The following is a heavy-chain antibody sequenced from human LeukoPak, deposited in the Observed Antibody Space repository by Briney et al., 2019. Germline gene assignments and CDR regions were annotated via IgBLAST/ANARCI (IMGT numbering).Heavy chain of an antibody. D-gene: IGHD3-10*01. CDR3: ASVFAGTPAYYYYGMDV. Sequence: GGSLRLSCAASGFTFSSYSMTWVRQAPGKGLEWVSSISSSSSYRYYADSVKGRFTISRDNAKNSLYLQMNSLRAEDTAVYYCASVFAGTPAYYYYGMDVWGQGTTVTVSS. V-gene: IGHV3-21*01. J-gene: IGHJ6*02. CDR1: GFTFSSYS. CDR2: ISSSSSYR.